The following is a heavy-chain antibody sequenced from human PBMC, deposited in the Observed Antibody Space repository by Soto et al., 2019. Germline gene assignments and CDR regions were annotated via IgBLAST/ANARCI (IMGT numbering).Heavy chain of an antibody. V-gene: IGHV1-69*01. CDR3: ARPGPFEVAVAGIYYYYGMDV. CDR1: GGTFSSYA. D-gene: IGHD6-19*01. J-gene: IGHJ6*02. CDR2: IIPIFGTA. Sequence: QVQLVQSGAEVKKPGSSVKVSCKASGGTFSSYAISWVRQAPGQGLEWMGGIIPIFGTANYAQKFQGRVTITADESTSTAYMELSSLRSEDTAVYYCARPGPFEVAVAGIYYYYGMDVWGQGTTVTVSS.